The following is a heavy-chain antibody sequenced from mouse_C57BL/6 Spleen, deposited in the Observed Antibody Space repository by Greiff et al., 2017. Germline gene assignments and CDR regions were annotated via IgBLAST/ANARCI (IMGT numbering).Heavy chain of an antibody. CDR2: IYPRSGNT. V-gene: IGHV1-81*01. CDR1: GYTFTSYG. J-gene: IGHJ4*01. CDR3: ARYYYGSSYPLYYYAMDY. Sequence: QVQLQQSGAELARPGASVKLSCKASGYTFTSYGISWVKQRTGQGLEWIGEIYPRSGNTYYNEKFKGKATLTADKSSSTAYMELRSLTSEDSAVYFCARYYYGSSYPLYYYAMDYWGQGTSVTVSS. D-gene: IGHD1-1*01.